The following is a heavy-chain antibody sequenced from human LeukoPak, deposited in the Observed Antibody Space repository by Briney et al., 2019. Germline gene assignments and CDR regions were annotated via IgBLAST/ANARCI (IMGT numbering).Heavy chain of an antibody. J-gene: IGHJ3*02. CDR3: ARASLELIHDDAFDI. V-gene: IGHV3-30-3*01. CDR1: GFTFSSYA. Sequence: GRSLRLSCAASGFTFSSYAMHWVRQAPGKGLEWVAVISYDGSNKYYADSVKGRFTISRDNSKNTLYLQMNSLRAEDTAVYYCARASLELIHDDAFDIWGQGTMVTVSS. D-gene: IGHD1-7*01. CDR2: ISYDGSNK.